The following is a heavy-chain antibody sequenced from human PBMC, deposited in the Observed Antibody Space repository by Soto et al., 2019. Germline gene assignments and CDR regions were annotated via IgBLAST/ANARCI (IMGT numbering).Heavy chain of an antibody. D-gene: IGHD5-12*01. V-gene: IGHV1-58*02. Sequence: PSVKVSCKASGFTFTSSAMQWVRQARGQRLEWIGWIVVGSGNTNYAQKFQERVTITRDMSTSTAYMELSSLRSEDTAVYYCAADVYSGYDAIYYYYGMDVWGQGTTVTVSS. CDR3: AADVYSGYDAIYYYYGMDV. CDR1: GFTFTSSA. J-gene: IGHJ6*02. CDR2: IVVGSGNT.